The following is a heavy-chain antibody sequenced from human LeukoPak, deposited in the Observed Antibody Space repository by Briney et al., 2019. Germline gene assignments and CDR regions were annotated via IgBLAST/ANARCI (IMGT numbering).Heavy chain of an antibody. CDR1: SDSIGKYY. CDR3: PRHFVSKHYFEH. D-gene: IGHD3-9*01. Sequence: PSETLSLTCTVSSDSIGKYYWSWIRQSPGKGLEWMGYISKSGTGTASTKYNPSLESRATMSVDTSKNQLSMNLISLTAADTAVYFCPRHFVSKHYFEHWGQGILVSVS. J-gene: IGHJ4*02. CDR2: ISKSGTGTAST. V-gene: IGHV4-59*08.